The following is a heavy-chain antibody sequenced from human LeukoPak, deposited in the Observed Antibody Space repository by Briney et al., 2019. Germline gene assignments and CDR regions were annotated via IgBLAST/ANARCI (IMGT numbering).Heavy chain of an antibody. CDR1: GFTFSSYA. Sequence: GGSLRLSCSASGFTFSSYAMHWVRQAPGKGLEYVSAISSNGGSTYYADSVKGRFTISRDNSKNTLYLQMSSLRAEDTAVYYCLKELRYFDSLGALDYWGQGALVTVSS. J-gene: IGHJ4*02. CDR2: ISSNGGST. V-gene: IGHV3-64D*06. D-gene: IGHD3-9*01. CDR3: LKELRYFDSLGALDY.